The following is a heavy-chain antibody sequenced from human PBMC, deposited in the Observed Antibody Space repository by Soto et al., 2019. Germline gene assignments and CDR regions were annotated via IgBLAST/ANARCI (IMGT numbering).Heavy chain of an antibody. D-gene: IGHD4-4*01. CDR1: CFYIIGVYYS. CDR3: DNYRKFFQI. J-gene: IGHJ3*02. V-gene: IGHV4-30-2*01. Sequence: SKTXSLTFAFSCFYIIGVYYSGIWIRQPPGKGLEWIGFIYNSGSTYYNSSLKSRVTISVDRSKNHFFLNLTSVTAAETAVYYCDNYRKFFQIWGQGTKVT. CDR2: IYNSGST.